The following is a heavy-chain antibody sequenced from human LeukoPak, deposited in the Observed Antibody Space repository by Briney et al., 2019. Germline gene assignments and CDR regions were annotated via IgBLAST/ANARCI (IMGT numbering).Heavy chain of an antibody. CDR2: MNPNSGNT. CDR1: GYTFTSYD. Sequence: ASVKVSCKASGYTFTSYDINWVRQATGQGLEWMGWMNPNSGNTGYAQKFQGRVTMTRNTSISTAYMGLSSLRSEDTAVYYCARGIVVVPAAIYHFDYWGQGTLVTVSS. CDR3: ARGIVVVPAAIYHFDY. J-gene: IGHJ4*02. V-gene: IGHV1-8*01. D-gene: IGHD2-2*01.